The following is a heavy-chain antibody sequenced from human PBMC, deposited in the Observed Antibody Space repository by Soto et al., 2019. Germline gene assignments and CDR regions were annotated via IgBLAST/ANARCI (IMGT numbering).Heavy chain of an antibody. CDR1: GFTFSTSA. D-gene: IGHD3-22*01. CDR2: ISSDGGST. V-gene: IGHV3-64D*06. J-gene: IGHJ4*01. CDR3: VKLSSRFYYDY. Sequence: PGGSLRLSCSASGFTFSTSAMHWVRQAPGKGLEYVSAISSDGGSTYYADSVNGRFTISRDNSKDTLYLQMSSLRPEDTAVYYCVKLSSRFYYDYWGQGTLVTVSS.